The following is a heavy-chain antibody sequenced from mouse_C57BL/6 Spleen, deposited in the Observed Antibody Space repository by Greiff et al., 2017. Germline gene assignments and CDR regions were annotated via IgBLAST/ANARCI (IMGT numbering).Heavy chain of an antibody. CDR3: ARSTTTDYWYFDV. J-gene: IGHJ1*03. CDR1: GYTFTSYW. CDR2: INPSSGYT. D-gene: IGHD1-1*01. Sequence: VQLQQSGAELAKPGASVKLSCKASGYTFTSYWMHWVKQRPGQGLEWIGHINPSSGYTKYNQKFKDKATLTADKSSSTAYMQLSSLTYEDSAVYYCARSTTTDYWYFDVWGTGTTVTVSS. V-gene: IGHV1-7*01.